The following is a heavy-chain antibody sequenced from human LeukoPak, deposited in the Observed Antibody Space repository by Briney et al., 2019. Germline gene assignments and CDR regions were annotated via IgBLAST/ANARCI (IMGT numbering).Heavy chain of an antibody. D-gene: IGHD4-23*01. Sequence: GESLKISGKGSGYSFTSYWIGWVRQMPGKGLEWMGIIYPGDSDTTYSPSFQGQVTISADKSISTAYLQWSSLKASDTAMYYCARLLLDGPWGSGPYGGNSNTRFDYWGQGTLVTVSS. CDR3: ARLLLDGPWGSGPYGGNSNTRFDY. CDR1: GYSFTSYW. CDR2: IYPGDSDT. J-gene: IGHJ4*02. V-gene: IGHV5-51*01.